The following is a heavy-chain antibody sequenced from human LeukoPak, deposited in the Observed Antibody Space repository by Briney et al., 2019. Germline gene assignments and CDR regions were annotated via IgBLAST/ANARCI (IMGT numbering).Heavy chain of an antibody. Sequence: SETLSLTCTVSGGSISSYYWSWIRQPPGKGLEWIGYTYYSGSTNYNPSLKSRVTISVDTSKNQFSLKLSSVTAADTAVYYCARRDDSGSYYWYFDLWGRGTLVTVSS. CDR1: GGSISSYY. D-gene: IGHD1-26*01. CDR3: ARRDDSGSYYWYFDL. CDR2: TYYSGST. V-gene: IGHV4-59*08. J-gene: IGHJ2*01.